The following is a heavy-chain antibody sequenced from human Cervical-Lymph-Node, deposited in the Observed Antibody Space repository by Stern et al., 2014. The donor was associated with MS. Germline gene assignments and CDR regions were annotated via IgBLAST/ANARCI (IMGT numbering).Heavy chain of an antibody. D-gene: IGHD5-12*01. CDR1: GGSISRSTYY. CDR2: IYYSGTT. CDR3: ARHDGWLPHY. Sequence: QVQLQESGPGLVKPSETLSLTCSVSGGSISRSTYYWGWIRQPPGKGLEWIGSIYYSGTTYYNPSLKSRVTIDTSTHPSSLQMTPVTAADTAVYYCARHDGWLPHYWSQGTLVTVSS. J-gene: IGHJ4*02. V-gene: IGHV4-39*01.